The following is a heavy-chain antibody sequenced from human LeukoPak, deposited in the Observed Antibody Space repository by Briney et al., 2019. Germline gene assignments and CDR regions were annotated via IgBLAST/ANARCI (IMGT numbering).Heavy chain of an antibody. J-gene: IGHJ4*02. D-gene: IGHD5-24*01. CDR1: GGSISSYY. Sequence: SETLSLTCTVSGGSISSYYWNWIRQPPGKGLEWVGYIYYSGSASYNPSLKSRVSISVDTSKNQFSLKLNSVTAADTAVYYCASSDGRMEYWGQGTLVTVSS. CDR2: IYYSGSA. V-gene: IGHV4-59*08. CDR3: ASSDGRMEY.